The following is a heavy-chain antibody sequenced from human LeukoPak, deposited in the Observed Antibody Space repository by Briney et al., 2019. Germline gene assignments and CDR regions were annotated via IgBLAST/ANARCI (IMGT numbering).Heavy chain of an antibody. CDR2: IYPGDSDT. Sequence: GESLKISCKSSGYSFTSYWIGWVRQMPGKGLEWMGIIYPGDSDTRYSPSFQGQVTISADKSISTAYLQWSSLKASDTAMYYCARQYLSGTTCFDPWGQGTLVTVSS. V-gene: IGHV5-51*01. CDR3: ARQYLSGTTCFDP. D-gene: IGHD6-19*01. CDR1: GYSFTSYW. J-gene: IGHJ5*02.